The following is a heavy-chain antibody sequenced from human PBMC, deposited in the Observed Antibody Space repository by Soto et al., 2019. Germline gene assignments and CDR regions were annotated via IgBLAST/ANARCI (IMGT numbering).Heavy chain of an antibody. CDR1: GFTFSSYW. J-gene: IGHJ5*01. CDR3: GGVGGGGGTSYNS. V-gene: IGHV3-7*04. Sequence: EVQLVESGGGLVQPGGSLRLSCAASGFTFSSYWMSWVRQAPGKGLEWVANIKPDGSEKHYVDSVKGRFTFSRDNAKNSVYVKGDGVRAGDTVGYYCGGVGGGGGTSYNSGGQGTLFPVP. CDR2: IKPDGSEK. D-gene: IGHD3-16*01.